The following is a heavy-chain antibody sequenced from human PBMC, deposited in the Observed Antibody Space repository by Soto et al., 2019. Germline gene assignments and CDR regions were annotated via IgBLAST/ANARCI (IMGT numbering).Heavy chain of an antibody. V-gene: IGHV1-69*13. J-gene: IGHJ5*02. CDR1: GGTFSSYA. CDR3: ARGIEARPWWFDP. D-gene: IGHD6-6*01. Sequence: ASVKVSCKASGGTFSSYAISWVRQAPGQGLEWMGGIIPIFGTANYAQKFQGRVTITADESTSTAYMELSSLRSEDTAVYYCARGIEARPWWFDPWGQGTLVTVSS. CDR2: IIPIFGTA.